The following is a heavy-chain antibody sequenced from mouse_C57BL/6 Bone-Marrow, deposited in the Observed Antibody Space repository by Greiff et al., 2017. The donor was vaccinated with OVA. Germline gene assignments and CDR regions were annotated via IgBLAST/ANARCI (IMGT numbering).Heavy chain of an antibody. CDR1: GFSLTSYG. CDR2: IWSGGST. V-gene: IGHV2-2*01. D-gene: IGHD1-1*01. J-gene: IGHJ3*01. Sequence: VQLQQSGPGLVQPSQSLSITCTVSGFSLTSYGVHWVRQSPGKGLEWLGGIWSGGSTDYNAAFISRLSISKENSKSQVFFKMNSLQADDTAIYYCASYYYGSSFAYWGQGTLVTVSA. CDR3: ASYYYGSSFAY.